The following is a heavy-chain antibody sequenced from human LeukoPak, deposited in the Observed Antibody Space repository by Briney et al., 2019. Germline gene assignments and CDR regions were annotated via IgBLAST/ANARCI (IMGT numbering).Heavy chain of an antibody. J-gene: IGHJ6*04. V-gene: IGHV3-48*03. CDR3: AELGITMIGGV. CDR2: ISSSGSTI. CDR1: GFTSSSYE. D-gene: IGHD3-10*02. Sequence: GGSLRLSCAASGFTSSSYEMNWVRQAPGKGLEWVSYISSSGSTIYYADSVKGRFAISRDNAKNSLYLQMNSLRAEDTAVYYCAELGITMIGGVWGKGTTVTISS.